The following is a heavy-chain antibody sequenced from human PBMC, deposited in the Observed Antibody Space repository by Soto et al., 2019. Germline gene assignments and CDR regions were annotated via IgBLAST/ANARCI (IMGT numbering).Heavy chain of an antibody. D-gene: IGHD2-2*01. V-gene: IGHV1-3*01. CDR2: INGGNGDT. CDR1: GYTFTGYA. CDR3: ARGYCSSTSCQYYFDY. Sequence: ASVKVSCKASGYTFTGYAIHWVRQAPGQRLEWMGWINGGNGDTKYSQNFQGRVTITRETSASTAYMELTSLGSEDTAVYHCARGYCSSTSCQYYFDYWGQGTPVTVSS. J-gene: IGHJ4*02.